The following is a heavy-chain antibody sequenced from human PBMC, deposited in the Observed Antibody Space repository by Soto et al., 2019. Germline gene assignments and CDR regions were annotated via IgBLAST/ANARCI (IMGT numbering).Heavy chain of an antibody. CDR3: AMGDERQLERGRFDY. V-gene: IGHV3-30*03. J-gene: IGHJ4*02. D-gene: IGHD1-1*01. CDR1: GFTFSSYG. CDR2: ISYDGSNK. Sequence: QVHLVESVGGVVQPGRSLRLSCAASGFTFSSYGMHWVRQAPGKGLEWVAVISYDGSNKYYAHSVKGRFTISRDNSKNTLYLQMNSMRAEDTAVYYCAMGDERQLERGRFDYWSQGTLVTVSS.